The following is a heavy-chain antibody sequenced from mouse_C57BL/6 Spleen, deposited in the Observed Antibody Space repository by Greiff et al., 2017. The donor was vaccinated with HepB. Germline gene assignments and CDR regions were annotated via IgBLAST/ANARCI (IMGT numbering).Heavy chain of an antibody. D-gene: IGHD2-5*01. CDR2: IDPENGDT. CDR1: GFNIKDDY. Sequence: EVQLQQSGAELVRPGASVKLSCTASGFNIKDDYMHWVKQRPEQGLEWIGWIDPENGDTEYASKFQGKATITADTSSNTAYLQLSSLTSEDTAVYYCTTSYYSKVADWGQGTLVTVSA. J-gene: IGHJ3*01. V-gene: IGHV14-4*01. CDR3: TTSYYSKVAD.